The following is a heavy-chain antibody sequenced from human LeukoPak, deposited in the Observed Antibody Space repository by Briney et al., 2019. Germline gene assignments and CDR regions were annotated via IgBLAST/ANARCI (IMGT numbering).Heavy chain of an antibody. CDR1: GFTFSNYE. J-gene: IGHJ4*02. CDR3: ARVGASGWNTDY. CDR2: ISSSGSTI. Sequence: GGSLRLSCAASGFTFSNYEMKCVRQAPGKGLEWVSYISSSGSTIYYADSLKGRFTISRDNAKNSLYLQMNSLRVEDTAVYYCARVGASGWNTDYWGQGTLVTVSS. V-gene: IGHV3-48*03. D-gene: IGHD6-19*01.